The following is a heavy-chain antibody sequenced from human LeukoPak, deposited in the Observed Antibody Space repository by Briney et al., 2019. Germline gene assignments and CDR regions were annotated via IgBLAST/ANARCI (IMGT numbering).Heavy chain of an antibody. CDR3: ARDSDYGDFDY. CDR1: GFTFSSYS. J-gene: IGHJ4*02. CDR2: ISSSGSYI. Sequence: GGSLRLSCAASGFTFSSYSMNWVRQAPGKGLEWVSSISSSGSYIYYADSVKGRFTISRDNAKNSLYLQMNSLRAEDTAVYYCARDSDYGDFDYWGQGTLVTVSS. D-gene: IGHD4-17*01. V-gene: IGHV3-21*01.